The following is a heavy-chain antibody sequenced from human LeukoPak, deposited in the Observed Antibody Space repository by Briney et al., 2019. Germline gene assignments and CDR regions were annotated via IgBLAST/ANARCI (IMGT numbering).Heavy chain of an antibody. Sequence: PGGSLRLSCAASGFTFSSYAMSCVRQAPGKGLEWVSAISGSGGSTYYADSVKGRFTISRDNSKNTLYLQMNSLRVEDTAVYYCLNGGTGLRAFDIWGQGTMVTVSS. V-gene: IGHV3-23*01. CDR1: GFTFSSYA. CDR2: ISGSGGST. J-gene: IGHJ3*02. D-gene: IGHD3/OR15-3a*01. CDR3: LNGGTGLRAFDI.